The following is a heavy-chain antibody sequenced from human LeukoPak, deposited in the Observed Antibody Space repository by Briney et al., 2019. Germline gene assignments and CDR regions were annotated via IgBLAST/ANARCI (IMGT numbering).Heavy chain of an antibody. Sequence: SETLSLTCTVSGASVSSGRHYWAWIRQPAGKGLEWIGRIYTSETTKYDPSLESRVAISMDTSKNQFSLKLTSVTAADTAVYYCARLSGYYDSSPEVWGQGTLVAVSS. D-gene: IGHD3-22*01. CDR1: GASVSSGRHY. CDR2: IYTSETT. CDR3: ARLSGYYDSSPEV. J-gene: IGHJ4*02. V-gene: IGHV4-61*02.